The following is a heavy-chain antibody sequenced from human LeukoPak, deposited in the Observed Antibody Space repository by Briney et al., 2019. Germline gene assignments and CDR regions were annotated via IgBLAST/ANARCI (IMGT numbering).Heavy chain of an antibody. V-gene: IGHV4-4*07. D-gene: IGHD4-17*01. CDR1: GGSISSYY. J-gene: IGHJ4*02. CDR3: ARDTDYGADY. Sequence: SETLSLTCTVAGGSISSYYWSWIRQPAWKGLEWIGRIYTSGSTNYNPSLKSRVTISVDTSKNQFYMKLTSVTAADTAVYCGARDTDYGADYWGQGTLVTVSS. CDR2: IYTSGST.